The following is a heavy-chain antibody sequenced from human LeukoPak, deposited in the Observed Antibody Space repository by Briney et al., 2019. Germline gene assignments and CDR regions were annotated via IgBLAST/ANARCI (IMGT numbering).Heavy chain of an antibody. J-gene: IGHJ6*03. V-gene: IGHV4-39*07. CDR2: IYYSGST. CDR3: ARENYGSGSYSPEPLYYYYYYMDV. CDR1: GGSISSSSYY. D-gene: IGHD3-10*01. Sequence: SQTLSLTCTVSGGSISSSSYYWGWIRQPPGKGLEWIGSIYYSGSTYYNPSLKSRVTISVDTSKNQFSLKLSSVTAADTAVYYCARENYGSGSYSPEPLYYYYYYMDVWGKGTTVTVSS.